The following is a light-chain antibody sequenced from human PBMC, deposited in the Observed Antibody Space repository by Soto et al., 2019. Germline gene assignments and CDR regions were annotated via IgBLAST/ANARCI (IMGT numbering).Light chain of an antibody. CDR3: QQYYTALWT. V-gene: IGKV4-1*01. CDR2: WAS. CDR1: QSVLYSSNNKNY. J-gene: IGKJ1*01. Sequence: DIVMTQSPESLAVSLGERATINCKSSQSVLYSSNNKNYLAWYQQKPEQPPKLLIYWASTRESGVPDRFSGSGSGTDFTLSISSLQAEDVAVYYCQQYYTALWTFGQGTKVEIK.